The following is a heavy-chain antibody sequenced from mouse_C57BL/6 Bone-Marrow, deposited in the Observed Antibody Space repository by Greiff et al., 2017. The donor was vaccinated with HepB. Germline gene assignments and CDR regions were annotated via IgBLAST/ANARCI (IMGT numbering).Heavy chain of an antibody. CDR1: GFTFSSYA. CDR3: ARALYYDYAFDY. D-gene: IGHD2-4*01. J-gene: IGHJ2*01. V-gene: IGHV5-4*01. CDR2: ISDGGSYT. Sequence: DVQLVESGGGLVKPGGSLKLSCAASGFTFSSYAMSWVRQTPEKRLEWVATISDGGSYTYYPDNVKGRFTISRDNAKNNLYLQMSHLKSEDTAMYYCARALYYDYAFDYWGQGTTLTVSS.